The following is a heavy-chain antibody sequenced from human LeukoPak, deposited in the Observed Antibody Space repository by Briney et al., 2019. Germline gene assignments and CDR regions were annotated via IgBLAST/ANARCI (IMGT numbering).Heavy chain of an antibody. CDR1: GYTFTSYG. V-gene: IGHV1-18*01. D-gene: IGHD2-2*01. CDR2: ISACNGNP. Sequence: ASVKVSCKASGYTFTSYGISWVRQAPGQGLEWMGWISACNGNPNYAQKLQGRVTMTTDTSTSTAYMELRSLRSDDTAVYYCARVVKQKVNWFDPWGQGTLVTVSS. CDR3: ARVVKQKVNWFDP. J-gene: IGHJ5*02.